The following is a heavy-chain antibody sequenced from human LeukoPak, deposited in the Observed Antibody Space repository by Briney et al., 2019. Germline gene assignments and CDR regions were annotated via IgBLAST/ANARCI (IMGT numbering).Heavy chain of an antibody. CDR3: ARAPLWRIFYAFDI. V-gene: IGHV4-34*01. CDR2: INHSGST. J-gene: IGHJ3*02. D-gene: IGHD2-8*01. Sequence: PSETLSLTCAVYGGSFSGYYWSWIRQPPGKGLEWIGEINHSGSTNYNPSLKSRVTISVDTSKNQLSLKLSSVTAADTAVYYCARAPLWRIFYAFDIWGQGTMVTVSS. CDR1: GGSFSGYY.